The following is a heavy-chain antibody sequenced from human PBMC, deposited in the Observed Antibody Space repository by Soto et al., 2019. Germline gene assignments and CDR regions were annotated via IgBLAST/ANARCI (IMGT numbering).Heavy chain of an antibody. V-gene: IGHV4-34*01. CDR2: INHSGST. Sequence: SETLSLTCAVYGGSFSGYYWSWIRQPPGKGLEWIGEINHSGSTNYNPSLKSRVTISVDTSKNQFSLKLSSVTAADTAVYYCAAELTGVVAASHPALDYWGQGTLVTVSS. CDR1: GGSFSGYY. J-gene: IGHJ4*02. CDR3: AAELTGVVAASHPALDY. D-gene: IGHD2-15*01.